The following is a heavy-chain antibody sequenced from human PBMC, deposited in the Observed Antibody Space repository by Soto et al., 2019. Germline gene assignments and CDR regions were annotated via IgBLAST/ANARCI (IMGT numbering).Heavy chain of an antibody. CDR1: GYTFTDYY. D-gene: IGHD2-2*01. V-gene: IGHV1-2*02. CDR3: ARDLTIVPARWFDP. J-gene: IGHJ5*02. CDR2: INPNSGGT. Sequence: QVHLVQSGAEVKKPGASVKVSCNASGYTFTDYYMHCVRQDPGQGVEWMGWINPNSGGTNYAQKFQGRVTMAKDTSIRTTYMELRRLRFDDTAVYYCARDLTIVPARWFDPWGQGTLVTVSS.